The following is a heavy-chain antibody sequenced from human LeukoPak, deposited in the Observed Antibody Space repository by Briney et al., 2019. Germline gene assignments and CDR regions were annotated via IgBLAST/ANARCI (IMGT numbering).Heavy chain of an antibody. D-gene: IGHD2-15*01. Sequence: GGSLRLSCAASGFTFTTYAMGWVRQSPGKGLEWVSSISGGGGGTYYAEFVKGRFTISRDNSKNTLYLQMNSLRAEDTAVYYCVRGLPFDYWGQGTLVTVSS. CDR1: GFTFTTYA. V-gene: IGHV3-23*01. CDR3: VRGLPFDY. CDR2: ISGGGGGT. J-gene: IGHJ4*02.